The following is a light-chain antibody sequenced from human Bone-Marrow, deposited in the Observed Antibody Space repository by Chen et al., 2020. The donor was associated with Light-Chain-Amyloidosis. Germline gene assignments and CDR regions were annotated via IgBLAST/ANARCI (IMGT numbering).Light chain of an antibody. CDR2: DDT. CDR1: NIGSKR. J-gene: IGLJ3*02. CDR3: LVWDRSSDRPV. V-gene: IGLV3-21*02. Sequence: SYVVTQPPSVSVTPGQTARIPCGGNNIGSKRVNWYQQKPGQAPVLVVYDDTERPSGITARVSGSNFGTTATLTFSRVEDVDEADYYCLVWDRSSDRPVFGGGTKLIVL.